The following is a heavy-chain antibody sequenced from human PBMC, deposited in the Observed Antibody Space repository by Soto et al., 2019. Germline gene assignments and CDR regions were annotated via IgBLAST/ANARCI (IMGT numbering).Heavy chain of an antibody. Sequence: GGSLRLSCAASGLTFSSYGMHWVRQAPGKGLEGVAVISYDGSNKYYADSVKGRFTISRDNSKNTLYLQMNSLRAEDTAVYYCAKDLFVVVPAALFGVAFDIWGQGTMVTVSS. J-gene: IGHJ3*02. D-gene: IGHD2-2*01. CDR1: GLTFSSYG. V-gene: IGHV3-30*18. CDR2: ISYDGSNK. CDR3: AKDLFVVVPAALFGVAFDI.